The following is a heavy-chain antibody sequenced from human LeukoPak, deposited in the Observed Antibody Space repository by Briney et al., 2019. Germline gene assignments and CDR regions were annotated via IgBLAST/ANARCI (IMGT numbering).Heavy chain of an antibody. D-gene: IGHD3-22*01. CDR2: ISYDGSNK. Sequence: GGSLRLSCAASGFTFSSYGMHWVRQAPGKGLEWVAVISYDGSNKYYADSVKGRFTISRDNSKNTLYLQMNSLRAEDTAVYYCAKGSDYYDSSGYYDYWGQGTLVTVSS. V-gene: IGHV3-30*18. CDR1: GFTFSSYG. J-gene: IGHJ4*02. CDR3: AKGSDYYDSSGYYDY.